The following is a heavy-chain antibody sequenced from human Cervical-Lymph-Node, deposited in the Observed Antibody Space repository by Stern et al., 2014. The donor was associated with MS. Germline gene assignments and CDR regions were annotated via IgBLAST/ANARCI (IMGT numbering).Heavy chain of an antibody. CDR3: ATHCSGGSCYPSY. Sequence: EVQLVESGGGLVKPGGSLRLSCAASGFTFSSYSMNWVRQAPGQGLEWVSSISSSSSYIYYADSVKGRFTISRDNAKNSLYLQMNSLRAEDTAVYYCATHCSGGSCYPSYWGQGTLVTVSS. CDR1: GFTFSSYS. V-gene: IGHV3-21*01. CDR2: ISSSSSYI. D-gene: IGHD2-15*01. J-gene: IGHJ4*02.